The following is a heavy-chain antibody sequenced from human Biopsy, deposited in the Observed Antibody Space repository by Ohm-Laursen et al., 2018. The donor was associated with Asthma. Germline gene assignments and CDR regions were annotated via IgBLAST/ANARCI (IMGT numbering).Heavy chain of an antibody. CDR2: TYSGGST. CDR1: GFTVTTNS. V-gene: IGHV3-53*01. D-gene: IGHD5-18*01. Sequence: SLRLSCAASGFTVTTNSISWVRQAPGKGLEWVSVTYSGGSTYYADSVKGRFTISRDNSKNTLYLQMNSLRGEDTAVYFCARGQGRGIQLWSLDPWGQGILVTVSS. CDR3: ARGQGRGIQLWSLDP. J-gene: IGHJ5*02.